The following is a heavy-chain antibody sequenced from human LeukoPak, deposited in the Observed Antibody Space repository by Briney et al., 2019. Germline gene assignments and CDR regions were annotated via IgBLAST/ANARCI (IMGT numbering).Heavy chain of an antibody. V-gene: IGHV3-23*01. Sequence: PGGSLRPSCAASGFTFSSYAMSWVRQAPGKGLEWVSAISGSGGSTYYADSVKGRFTISRDNSKNTLYLQMNSLRAEDTAVYYCAKGPLLWFGELTYFQHWGQGTLVTVSS. J-gene: IGHJ1*01. D-gene: IGHD3-10*01. CDR1: GFTFSSYA. CDR2: ISGSGGST. CDR3: AKGPLLWFGELTYFQH.